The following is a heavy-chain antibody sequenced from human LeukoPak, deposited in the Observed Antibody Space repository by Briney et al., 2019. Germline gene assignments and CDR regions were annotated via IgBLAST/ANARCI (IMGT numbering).Heavy chain of an antibody. CDR2: ISAYNGNT. Sequence: ASVKVSCKASGYTFTSYGISWVRQAPGQGLEWMGWISAYNGNTNYAQKLQGRVTMTTDTSTSTAYMELRSLRSDDTAVYYCARAGGRQLWLWEGSYYYYYYMDVWGKGTTVTVSS. J-gene: IGHJ6*03. D-gene: IGHD5-18*01. CDR1: GYTFTSYG. CDR3: ARAGGRQLWLWEGSYYYYYYMDV. V-gene: IGHV1-18*01.